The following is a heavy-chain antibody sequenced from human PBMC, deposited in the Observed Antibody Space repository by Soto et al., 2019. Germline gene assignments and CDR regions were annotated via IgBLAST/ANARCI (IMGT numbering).Heavy chain of an antibody. CDR2: IYPGDSDT. V-gene: IGHV5-51*01. J-gene: IGHJ6*02. D-gene: IGHD5-12*01. Sequence: PGESRKVSCQGAGYKFTSNSIGCVRQITGKGLEWMGIIYPGDSDTRYSPSFQGQVTISADKSISTAYLQWSSLKASDTAMYYCARLKARRLQFRYYYYGMDVWGQGTTVTGSS. CDR1: GYKFTSNS. CDR3: ARLKARRLQFRYYYYGMDV.